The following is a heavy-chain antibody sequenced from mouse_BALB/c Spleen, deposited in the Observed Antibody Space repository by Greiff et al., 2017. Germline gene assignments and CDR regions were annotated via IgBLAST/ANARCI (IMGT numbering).Heavy chain of an antibody. D-gene: IGHD2-4*01. J-gene: IGHJ4*01. Sequence: VQVVESGAELVRPGTSVKVSCKASGYAFTNYLIEWVKQRPGQGLEWIGVINPGSGGTNYNEKFKGKATLTADKSSSTAYMQLSSLTSDDSAVYFCARAQIDYLYAMDYWGQGTSVTVSS. CDR2: INPGSGGT. CDR3: ARAQIDYLYAMDY. CDR1: GYAFTNYL. V-gene: IGHV1-54*01.